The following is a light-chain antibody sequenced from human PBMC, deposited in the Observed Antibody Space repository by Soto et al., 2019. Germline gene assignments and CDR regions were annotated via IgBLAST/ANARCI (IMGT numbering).Light chain of an antibody. J-gene: IGLJ1*01. CDR2: DVS. CDR1: SSDVGGYNY. CDR3: CSYTSSSTLYV. Sequence: QSALTQPASVSGSPGQSITISCTGTSSDVGGYNYVSWYQQHPGKAPKFMIYDVSNRPSGVSDRFSGSKSGNTASLTISGPQPEEEAEDYCCSYTSSSTLYVFGTGTKLTVL. V-gene: IGLV2-14*01.